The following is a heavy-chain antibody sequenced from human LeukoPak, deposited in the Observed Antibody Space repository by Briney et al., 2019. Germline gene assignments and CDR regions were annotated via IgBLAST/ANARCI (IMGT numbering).Heavy chain of an antibody. CDR3: ARSKPTVTLSYYYYYGMDV. D-gene: IGHD4-17*01. CDR2: INHSGST. J-gene: IGHJ6*02. V-gene: IGHV4-34*01. CDR1: GGSFSGYY. Sequence: SETLSLTCAVYGGSFSGYYWSWIRQPPGKGLEWIGEINHSGSTNYNPSLKSRVTISVDTSKNQFSLKLSSVTAADTAVYYCARSKPTVTLSYYYYYGMDVWGQGTTVTVSS.